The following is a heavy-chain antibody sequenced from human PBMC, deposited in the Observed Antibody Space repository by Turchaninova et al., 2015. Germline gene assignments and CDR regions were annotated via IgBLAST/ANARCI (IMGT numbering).Heavy chain of an antibody. V-gene: IGHV2-5*02. CDR1: GFSLNTGGVG. D-gene: IGHD3-10*01. CDR2: IYWDDDT. CDR3: SHLGHSTWFGEATPDTFDI. J-gene: IGHJ3*02. Sequence: QITLTESGPTVVKPTQTLTLTCPFSGFSLNTGGVGVGWIRQPPGKALEWLALIYWDDDTRYRPPLKSRLTITNDASKNQVVLTMTNMDPVDTATYYCSHLGHSTWFGEATPDTFDIWGQGTMVTVSS.